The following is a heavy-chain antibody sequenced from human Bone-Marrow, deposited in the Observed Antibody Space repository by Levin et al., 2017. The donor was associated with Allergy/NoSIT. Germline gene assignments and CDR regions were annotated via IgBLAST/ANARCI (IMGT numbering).Heavy chain of an antibody. CDR1: GFTFSSYA. D-gene: IGHD1-26*01. CDR3: ARDRRLGMVANYYYYGMDV. V-gene: IGHV3-30-3*01. J-gene: IGHJ6*02. CDR2: ISYDGSNK. Sequence: GESLKISCAASGFTFSSYAMHWVRQAPGKGLEWVAVISYDGSNKYYADSVKGRFTISRDNSKNTLYLQMNSLRAEDTAVYYCARDRRLGMVANYYYYGMDVWGQGTTVTVSS.